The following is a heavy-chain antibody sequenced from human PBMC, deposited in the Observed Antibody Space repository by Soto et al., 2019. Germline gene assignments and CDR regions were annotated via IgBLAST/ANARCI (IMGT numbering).Heavy chain of an antibody. J-gene: IGHJ4*02. CDR1: GFTVSSNY. D-gene: IGHD2-15*01. CDR3: AIRYCSGGSCYGIGPYY. Sequence: PVGSLRLSCAASGFTVSSNYMSWVRQAPGKGLEWVSVIYSGGSTYYADSVKGRFTISRDNSKNTLYLQMNSLRAEDTAVYYCAIRYCSGGSCYGIGPYYWGQGTLVTVSS. V-gene: IGHV3-53*01. CDR2: IYSGGST.